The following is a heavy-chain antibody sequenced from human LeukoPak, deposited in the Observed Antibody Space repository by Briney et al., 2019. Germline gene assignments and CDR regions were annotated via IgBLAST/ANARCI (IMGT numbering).Heavy chain of an antibody. CDR3: ARGGPSYSSGWYGVPEYFQH. V-gene: IGHV3-74*01. J-gene: IGHJ1*01. CDR2: INGDGSST. Sequence: GGSLRLSFAASGFTLNSYWMHWVRQVPGKGLVWVSRINGDGSSTNYADSVKGRFTISRDNAKNTLYLQMNSLRAEDTAVYYCARGGPSYSSGWYGVPEYFQHWGQGTLVTVSS. CDR1: GFTLNSYW. D-gene: IGHD6-19*01.